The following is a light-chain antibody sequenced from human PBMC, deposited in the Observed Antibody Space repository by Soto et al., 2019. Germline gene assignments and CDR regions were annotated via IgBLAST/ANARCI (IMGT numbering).Light chain of an antibody. CDR3: QQYNSFSWT. CDR1: QSIFSW. CDR2: DAS. J-gene: IGKJ1*01. Sequence: DIQMTQSPSTLSASVGDRVTITCRASQSIFSWLAWYQQKPGKAPKLLIYDASTLEGGVPSRFRGSGSGTEFTLTISGLQPDDFATYHCQQYNSFSWTVGQGTKVDIK. V-gene: IGKV1-5*01.